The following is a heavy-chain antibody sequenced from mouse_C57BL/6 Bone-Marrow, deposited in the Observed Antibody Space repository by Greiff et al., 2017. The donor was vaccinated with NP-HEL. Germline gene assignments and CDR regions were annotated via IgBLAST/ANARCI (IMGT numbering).Heavy chain of an antibody. V-gene: IGHV5-6*01. CDR2: ISSGDSYT. Sequence: EVKLVQSGGDLVKPGGSLKLSCAASGFTFSSYGMSWVRQTPEKSLEWIATISSGDSYTYYTDSVKGRITMSRDKAKNTLYLQMSRLKSEDTAMYYSARQDMVTSFYYYDYWDRGTALTVSS. CDR1: GFTFSSYG. D-gene: IGHD2-3*01. CDR3: ARQDMVTSFYYYDY. J-gene: IGHJ2*01.